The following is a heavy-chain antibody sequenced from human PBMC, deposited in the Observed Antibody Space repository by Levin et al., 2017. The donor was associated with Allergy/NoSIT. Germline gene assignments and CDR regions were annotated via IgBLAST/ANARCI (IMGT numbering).Heavy chain of an antibody. Sequence: SCAASGFTFSDYAMSWVRQAPGKGLEWVSAITNSGGTTYYRDSVKGRFTISRDNSESTLYLQMTRLTVGDSALYYCAKPIAVGGTWAFDSWGQGSLVTVSS. D-gene: IGHD6-19*01. V-gene: IGHV3-23*01. J-gene: IGHJ4*02. CDR3: AKPIAVGGTWAFDS. CDR1: GFTFSDYA. CDR2: ITNSGGTT.